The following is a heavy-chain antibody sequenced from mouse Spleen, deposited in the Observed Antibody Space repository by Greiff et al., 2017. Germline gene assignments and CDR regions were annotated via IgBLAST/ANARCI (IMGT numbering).Heavy chain of an antibody. V-gene: IGHV5-12*02. CDR1: GFTFSDYY. CDR2: ISNGGGST. Sequence: EVKLMESGGGLVQPGGSLKLSCATSGFTFSDYYMYWVRQTPEKRLEWVAYISNGGGSTYYPDTVKGRFTISRDNAKNTLYLQMSRLKSEDTAMYYCARQHSITNAMDYWGQGTSVTVSS. CDR3: ARQHSITNAMDY. J-gene: IGHJ4*01. D-gene: IGHD1-1*01.